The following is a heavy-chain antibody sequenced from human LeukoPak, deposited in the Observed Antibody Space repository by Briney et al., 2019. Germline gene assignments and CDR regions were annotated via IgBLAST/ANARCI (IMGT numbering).Heavy chain of an antibody. J-gene: IGHJ4*02. CDR1: GFTFSSFS. Sequence: GGSLRLSCAASGFTFSSFSMNWVRQAPGKGLEWVSSISSSSSYIYYADSVKGRFTISRDNAKNSLYLQMNSLRAEDTAVYYCARVGSGWSYFDYWGQGTLVTVSS. V-gene: IGHV3-21*01. CDR3: ARVGSGWSYFDY. CDR2: ISSSSSYI. D-gene: IGHD6-19*01.